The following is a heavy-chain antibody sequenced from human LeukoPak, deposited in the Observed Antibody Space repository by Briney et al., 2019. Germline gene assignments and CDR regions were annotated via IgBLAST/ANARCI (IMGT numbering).Heavy chain of an antibody. V-gene: IGHV3-21*01. CDR2: TSVRTNNR. Sequence: GGSLRLSCATSGFTFSSYNMNWVRQAPGKGLEWVSATSVRTNNRYHADSVKGRFTISRDTANNSLYLQMNSLRAEDTAVYYCAREPTTTHDALDIWGPGTMVTVSS. CDR1: GFTFSSYN. D-gene: IGHD4-11*01. CDR3: AREPTTTHDALDI. J-gene: IGHJ3*02.